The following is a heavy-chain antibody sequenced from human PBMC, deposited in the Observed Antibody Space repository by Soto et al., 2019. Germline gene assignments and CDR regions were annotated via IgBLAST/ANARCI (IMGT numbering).Heavy chain of an antibody. CDR2: INHSGST. Sequence: PSETLSLTCAVYGGSFSGYYWSWIRQPPGKGLEWIGEINHSGSTNYNPSLKSRVTISVDTSKNQFSLKLSSVTAADAAVYYCARASGYDSDYFDYWGQGTLVTVSS. V-gene: IGHV4-34*01. J-gene: IGHJ4*02. CDR1: GGSFSGYY. CDR3: ARASGYDSDYFDY. D-gene: IGHD5-12*01.